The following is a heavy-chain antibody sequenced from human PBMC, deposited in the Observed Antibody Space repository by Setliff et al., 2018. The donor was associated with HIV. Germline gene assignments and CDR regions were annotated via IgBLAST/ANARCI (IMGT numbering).Heavy chain of an antibody. Sequence: ASVKVSCKASGGTFSRAAVSWVRQAPGQGLEWMGWIGSYSGYTIYAQKFQDRLTMTTDTSTTTASMELRSLRSDDTAVYYCVRGHCNSDKCWYTWFDPWGQGTLVTVSS. D-gene: IGHD2-2*01. CDR1: GGTFSRAA. CDR2: IGSYSGYT. CDR3: VRGHCNSDKCWYTWFDP. J-gene: IGHJ5*02. V-gene: IGHV1-18*01.